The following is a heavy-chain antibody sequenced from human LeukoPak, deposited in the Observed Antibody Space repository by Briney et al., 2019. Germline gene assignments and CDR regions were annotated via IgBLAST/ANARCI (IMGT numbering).Heavy chain of an antibody. J-gene: IGHJ4*02. CDR2: ITGSGDSA. V-gene: IGHV3-23*01. Sequence: GGSLRLSCAPSGFTFTNYAMSWVRQAPGKGLEWVSSITGSGDSAYYADSVKGRFTISRDNSKDTLYLQMNSLRAEDTAIYFCAKDEAWRPAADWGQGTLVTVST. D-gene: IGHD2-2*01. CDR3: AKDEAWRPAAD. CDR1: GFTFTNYA.